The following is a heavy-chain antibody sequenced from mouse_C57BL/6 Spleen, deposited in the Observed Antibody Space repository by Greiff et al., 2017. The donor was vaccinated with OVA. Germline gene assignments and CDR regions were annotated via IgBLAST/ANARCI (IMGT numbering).Heavy chain of an antibody. CDR1: GFNIKDDY. CDR3: TTLNWPFAN. CDR2: IDPENGDT. J-gene: IGHJ3*01. D-gene: IGHD4-1*01. Sequence: EVQLQQSGAELVRPGASVKLSCTASGFNIKDDYMHWVKQRPEQGLEWIGWIDPENGDTEYASKFQGKATITADTSSNTAYLQISSLTSEDTAVYYCTTLNWPFANWGQGTLVTVSA. V-gene: IGHV14-4*01.